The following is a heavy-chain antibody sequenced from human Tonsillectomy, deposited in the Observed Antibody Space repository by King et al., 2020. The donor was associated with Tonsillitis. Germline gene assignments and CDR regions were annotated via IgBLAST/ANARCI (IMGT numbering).Heavy chain of an antibody. J-gene: IGHJ4*02. CDR2: IWYDGSNK. D-gene: IGHD3-16*01. V-gene: IGHV3-33*01. CDR1: GFTFSSYG. Sequence: QLVQSGGGVVQPGRSLRLSCAASGFTFSSYGMHWVRQAPGKGLEWVAVIWYDGSNKYYADSVKGRFTISRDNSKNTLYLQMNNLRAEDTAVYYCARDGGYYFDYWGQGTLVTVSS. CDR3: ARDGGYYFDY.